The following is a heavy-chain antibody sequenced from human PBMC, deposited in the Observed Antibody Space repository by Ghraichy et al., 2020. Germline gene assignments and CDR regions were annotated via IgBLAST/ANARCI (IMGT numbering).Heavy chain of an antibody. J-gene: IGHJ4*02. Sequence: SETLSLTCAVYGGSFSGYYWSWIRQPPGKGLEWIGEINHSGSTNYNPSLKSRVTISVDTSKNQFSLKLSSVTAADTAVYYCARPTTVTTGEDYWGQGTLVTVSS. CDR1: GGSFSGYY. CDR2: INHSGST. CDR3: ARPTTVTTGEDY. V-gene: IGHV4-34*01. D-gene: IGHD4-17*01.